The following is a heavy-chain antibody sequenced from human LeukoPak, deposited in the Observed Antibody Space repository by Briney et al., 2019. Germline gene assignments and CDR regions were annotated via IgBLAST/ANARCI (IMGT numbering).Heavy chain of an antibody. Sequence: GGSLRLSCAASGFTFSDYYMSWIRQAPGKGLEWVSYISSSGSTIYYADSVKGRFTISRDNAKNTLYLQMNSLRAEDTAVYYCAVLSPGIAVAGDSFDYWGQGTLVTVSS. V-gene: IGHV3-11*04. J-gene: IGHJ4*02. CDR1: GFTFSDYY. D-gene: IGHD6-19*01. CDR2: ISSSGSTI. CDR3: AVLSPGIAVAGDSFDY.